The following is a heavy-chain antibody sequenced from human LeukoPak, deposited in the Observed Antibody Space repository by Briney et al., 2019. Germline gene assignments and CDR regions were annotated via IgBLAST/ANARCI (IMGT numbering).Heavy chain of an antibody. CDR2: IYYSGST. Sequence: SETLSLTCTVSGGSINSYYWSWIRQPPGKGLEWIGYIYYSGSTNYNPSLRSRVTISVDTSNNKFSLKLTSLTAADTAVYYCVRHLSAGRPAFDIWGQGTMVTVSS. D-gene: IGHD2-15*01. CDR1: GGSINSYY. CDR3: VRHLSAGRPAFDI. J-gene: IGHJ3*02. V-gene: IGHV4-59*08.